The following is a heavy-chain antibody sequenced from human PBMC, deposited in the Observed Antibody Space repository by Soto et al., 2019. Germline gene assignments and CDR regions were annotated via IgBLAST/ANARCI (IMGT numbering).Heavy chain of an antibody. CDR2: IIPIFGTA. CDR1: GGTFSSYA. V-gene: IGHV1-69*13. J-gene: IGHJ6*02. D-gene: IGHD3-3*01. CDR3: ARDGRITIFGVVIGPERPYGMDV. Sequence: SVKVSCKASGGTFSSYAISWVRQAPGQGLEWMGGIIPIFGTANYAQKFQGRVTITADESTSTAYMELSSLRSEDTAVYYCARDGRITIFGVVIGPERPYGMDVWGQGTTVTSP.